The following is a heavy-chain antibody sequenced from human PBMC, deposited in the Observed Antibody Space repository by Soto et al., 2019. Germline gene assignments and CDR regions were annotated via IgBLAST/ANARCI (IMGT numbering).Heavy chain of an antibody. V-gene: IGHV4-59*08. CDR1: GGSISSYY. CDR3: ARHNYGSGSTYFDY. D-gene: IGHD3-10*01. CDR2: IYYSGST. Sequence: PXXTLSLPFTVSGGSISSYYWSWIPQPPGKGLEWIGYIYYSGSTNYNPSLKSRVTISVDTSKNQFSLKLNSMTDADTAVYYCARHNYGSGSTYFDYWGQGTLVTVSS. J-gene: IGHJ4*02.